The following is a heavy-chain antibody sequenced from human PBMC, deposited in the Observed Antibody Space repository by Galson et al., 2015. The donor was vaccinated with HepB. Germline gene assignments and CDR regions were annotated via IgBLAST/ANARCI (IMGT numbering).Heavy chain of an antibody. CDR2: IWYDGSNK. D-gene: IGHD4-17*01. CDR1: GFTFSSYG. Sequence: ALRLPSAASGFTFSSYGMHWVRQAPGNGLEWVAGIWYDGSNKYYEDSVKRRFTISRDKSKNTLYLQMNSLRAEDTAVYYCARGRPTTFPFDYWGQGTLVTVSS. CDR3: ARGRPTTFPFDY. V-gene: IGHV3-33*01. J-gene: IGHJ4*02.